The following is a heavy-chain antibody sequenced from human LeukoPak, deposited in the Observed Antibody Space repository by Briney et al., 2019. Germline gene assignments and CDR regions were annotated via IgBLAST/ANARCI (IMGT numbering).Heavy chain of an antibody. D-gene: IGHD2-15*01. Sequence: GGSLRLSCAASGFTFSSYAMSWVRQAPGKGRWWVSGISGGGGSKYYEDSVKGRFTISSDNSKTTLFLHMNSLRAADTAVYYCAKDGDPYCSGGSCYSEYYYMDVWGKGTTVTVSS. CDR3: AKDGDPYCSGGSCYSEYYYMDV. J-gene: IGHJ6*03. V-gene: IGHV3-23*01. CDR1: GFTFSSYA. CDR2: ISGGGGSK.